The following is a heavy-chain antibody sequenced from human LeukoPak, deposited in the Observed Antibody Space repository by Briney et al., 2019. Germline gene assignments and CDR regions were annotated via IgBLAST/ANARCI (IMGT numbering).Heavy chain of an antibody. V-gene: IGHV4-34*01. D-gene: IGHD3-9*01. CDR3: ARAIRYFGYYYYYMDV. Sequence: SETLSLTCAVYGGSFSDYYWSWIRQPPGKGLEWIGEINHSGRTNYNPSLKSRVTISVDTSKNQFSLKLSSVTAADTAVYYCARAIRYFGYYYYYMDVWGKGTTVTISS. CDR2: INHSGRT. CDR1: GGSFSDYY. J-gene: IGHJ6*03.